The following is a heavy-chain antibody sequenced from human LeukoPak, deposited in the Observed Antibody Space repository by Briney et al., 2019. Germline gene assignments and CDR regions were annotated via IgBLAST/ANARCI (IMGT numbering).Heavy chain of an antibody. CDR1: GGTFSSYA. J-gene: IGHJ4*02. CDR3: AREEAYYYYSSGDFDY. Sequence: ASVKVSCKASGGTFSSYAISWVRQAPGQGLEWMGRIIPIFGTANYAQKFQGRVTITTDESTSTAYMELSSLRSEDTAVYYCAREEAYYYYSSGDFDYWGQGTLVTVSS. CDR2: IIPIFGTA. V-gene: IGHV1-69*05. D-gene: IGHD3-22*01.